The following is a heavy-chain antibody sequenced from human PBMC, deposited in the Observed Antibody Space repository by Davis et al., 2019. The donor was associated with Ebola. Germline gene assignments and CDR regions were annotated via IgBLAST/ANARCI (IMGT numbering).Heavy chain of an antibody. V-gene: IGHV2-70*13. CDR2: IDWDDYK. CDR1: GFSLRTRGMC. D-gene: IGHD6-19*01. J-gene: IGHJ4*02. CDR3: AHLLYSSGWS. Sequence: SGPTLVTPTQALTLTCTFSGFSLRTRGMCVTWIRQPPGKALEWLALIDWDDYKYYSTSLKTRLTISKDTSKNQVVLTMTNVDPADTATYYCAHLLYSSGWSWGQGTLVTVSS.